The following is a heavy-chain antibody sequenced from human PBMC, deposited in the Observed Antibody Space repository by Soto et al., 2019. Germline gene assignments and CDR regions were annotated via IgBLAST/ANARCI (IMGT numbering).Heavy chain of an antibody. CDR3: ARYSNNWFQTEGMDV. Sequence: PSETLSLTCTVSVASITTYYWSWIRQPAGKGLEWIGRIDTSGNTNYNPSLKSRVTMSVDTSKKQFYLKLTSVTAADTAVYYCARYSNNWFQTEGMDVWGQGTTGTVSS. J-gene: IGHJ6*02. V-gene: IGHV4-4*07. CDR2: IDTSGNT. D-gene: IGHD6-13*01. CDR1: VASITTYY.